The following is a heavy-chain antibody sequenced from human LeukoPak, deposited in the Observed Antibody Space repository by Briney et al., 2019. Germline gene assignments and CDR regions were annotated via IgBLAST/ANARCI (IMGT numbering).Heavy chain of an antibody. Sequence: SETLSLTCTVSGGSISSYYWSWIRQPPGKGLEWVGYIFYSGSANYKHSLKSRVTISIDTSKNQIYLKLTSVTAADTAVYYCARHPSAAAGKTFDCWGQGTLVTVSS. D-gene: IGHD6-25*01. CDR2: IFYSGSA. CDR3: ARHPSAAAGKTFDC. V-gene: IGHV4-59*08. CDR1: GGSISSYY. J-gene: IGHJ4*02.